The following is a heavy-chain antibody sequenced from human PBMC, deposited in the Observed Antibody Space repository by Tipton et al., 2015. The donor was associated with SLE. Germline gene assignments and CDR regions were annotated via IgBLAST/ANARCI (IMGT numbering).Heavy chain of an antibody. CDR3: ARDGGAAAESYYYYMDV. CDR2: IYASGST. Sequence: TLSLTCTVSGGSISGGTYYWSWIRQPAGKGLEWVGRIYASGSTDYNPSLKSRVTLSVDTSNNQFSLKLDSVTAADTAVYYCARDGGAAAESYYYYMDVWGIGTTVTVSS. D-gene: IGHD6-13*01. J-gene: IGHJ6*03. CDR1: GGSISGGTYY. V-gene: IGHV4-61*02.